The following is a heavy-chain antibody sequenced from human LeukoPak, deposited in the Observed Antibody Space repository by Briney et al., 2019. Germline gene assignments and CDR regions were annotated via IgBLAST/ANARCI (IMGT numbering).Heavy chain of an antibody. CDR1: GXTXTSXG. D-gene: IGHD6-13*01. CDR2: ISAYNGNT. CDR3: ARQRYSSSWYGASNFDY. Sequence: KXSXXAXGXTXTSXGISWVRQAPGQGLEWMGWISAYNGNTNYAQKLQGRVTMTTDTSTSTAYMELRSLRSDDTAVYYCARQRYSSSWYGASNFDYWGQGTLVTVSS. J-gene: IGHJ4*02. V-gene: IGHV1-18*01.